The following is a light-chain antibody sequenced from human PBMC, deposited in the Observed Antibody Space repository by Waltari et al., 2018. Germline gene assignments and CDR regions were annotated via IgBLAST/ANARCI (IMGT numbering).Light chain of an antibody. Sequence: SSELTQDPAVSVALGQTVRITCQGDSLRSYYASWYQQKPGQAPVLVIYGKNNRPAGMQDRFSGSSSGNTASLTITGAQAEEEADYYCNSRDSSGNHPWVFGGGTKLTVL. J-gene: IGLJ3*02. CDR1: SLRSYY. CDR3: NSRDSSGNHPWV. V-gene: IGLV3-19*01. CDR2: GKN.